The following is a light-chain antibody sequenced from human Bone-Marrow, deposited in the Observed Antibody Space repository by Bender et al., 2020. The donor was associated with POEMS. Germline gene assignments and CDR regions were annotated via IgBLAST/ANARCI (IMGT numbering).Light chain of an antibody. CDR1: SSDVGTYNL. J-gene: IGLJ2*01. V-gene: IGLV2-23*02. Sequence: SALTQPASVSGSPGQSITISCTGTSSDVGTYNLVSWYQQYPGKAPKTLIYEVRKRPSGVSNRFSGSKSGNTASLTVSGLQAEDEADYYCCSYAASSTPVLFGGGTKLTVL. CDR2: EVR. CDR3: CSYAASSTPVL.